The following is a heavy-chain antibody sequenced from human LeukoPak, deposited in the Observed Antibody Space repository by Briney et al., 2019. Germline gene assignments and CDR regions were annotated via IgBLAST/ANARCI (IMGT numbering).Heavy chain of an antibody. CDR2: ISSSSSTI. V-gene: IGHV3-48*01. J-gene: IGHJ4*02. CDR1: GFTFSSYS. CDR3: ARGGGKRWLQIDY. D-gene: IGHD5-24*01. Sequence: PGGSVRLSCAASGFTFSSYSMNWVRQAPGKGLEWVSYISSSSSTIYYADSVKGQFTISRDNAKNSLYLQMNSLRAEDTAVYYCARGGGKRWLQIDYWGQGTLVTVSS.